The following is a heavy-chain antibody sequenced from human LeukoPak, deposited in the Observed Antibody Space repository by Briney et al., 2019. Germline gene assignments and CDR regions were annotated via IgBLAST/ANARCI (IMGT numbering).Heavy chain of an antibody. Sequence: SETLSLTCAAYGGSFSGYYWSWIRQPPGKGLEWIGEINHSGSTNYNPSLKSRVTISVDTSKNQFSLKLSSVTAADTAVYYCARGLGRGYSGYDYPAYYYMDVWGKGTTVTVSS. J-gene: IGHJ6*03. D-gene: IGHD5-12*01. CDR3: ARGLGRGYSGYDYPAYYYMDV. CDR2: INHSGST. CDR1: GGSFSGYY. V-gene: IGHV4-34*01.